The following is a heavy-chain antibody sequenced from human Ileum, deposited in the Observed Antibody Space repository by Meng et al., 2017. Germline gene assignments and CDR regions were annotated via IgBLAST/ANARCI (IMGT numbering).Heavy chain of an antibody. D-gene: IGHD2-15*01. Sequence: LLQVLGPGRVLLSWTLSLTSTVSGGSFSSSFYWSWVRQSPGKGLEWIGQIYLAGSPNYNPSLESRVTISVDKSKNQFSLRLTSVTAADTAIFYCVRHGGKYFDSWGQGTLVTVSS. CDR1: GGSFSSSFY. CDR3: VRHGGKYFDS. CDR2: IYLAGSP. V-gene: IGHV4-4*02. J-gene: IGHJ4*02.